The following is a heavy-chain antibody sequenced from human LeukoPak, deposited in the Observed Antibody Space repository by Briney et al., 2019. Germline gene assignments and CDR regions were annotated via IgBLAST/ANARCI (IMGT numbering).Heavy chain of an antibody. CDR1: GFTFSIAW. CDR3: TTLNLGAGAP. J-gene: IGHJ5*02. CDR2: IKSSKDGGTT. D-gene: IGHD6-13*01. Sequence: GGSLRLSCAASGFTFSIAWMTWVRQAPGKGLEWVGRIKSSKDGGTTDYAAPVKGRFSISRDDSRNTLYVQMNNLKSEDTAVYYCTTLNLGAGAPWGQGTLVTVS. V-gene: IGHV3-15*01.